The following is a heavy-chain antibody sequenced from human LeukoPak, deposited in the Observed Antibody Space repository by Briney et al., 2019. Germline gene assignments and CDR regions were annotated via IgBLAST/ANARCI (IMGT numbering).Heavy chain of an antibody. V-gene: IGHV4-39*07. CDR3: AREPRGIVVVPAAYGDAFDI. D-gene: IGHD2-2*01. J-gene: IGHJ3*02. CDR1: GGSISSTSYY. Sequence: SETLSLTCTVSGGSISSTSYYWGWIRQPPGKGLEWIGSIYYSGSTYYNPSLKSRVTISVDTSKNQFSLKLSSVTAADMAVYYCAREPRGIVVVPAAYGDAFDIWGQGTMVTVSS. CDR2: IYYSGST.